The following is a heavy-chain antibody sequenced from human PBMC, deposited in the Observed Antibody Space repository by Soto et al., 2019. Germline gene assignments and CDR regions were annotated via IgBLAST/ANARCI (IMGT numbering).Heavy chain of an antibody. J-gene: IGHJ6*02. CDR2: IYYSGST. CDR3: AGAVPYYCAMDV. CDR1: GGSISSGVNY. Sequence: TRACTCPVSGGSISSGVNYCSWIRQHPGKGLDWIGYIYYSGSTYYNPSLKSRVTISVNTSKNQFSLKLSSVTAADTAVYYCAGAVPYYCAMDVWGQGTTVSVSS. V-gene: IGHV4-31*03.